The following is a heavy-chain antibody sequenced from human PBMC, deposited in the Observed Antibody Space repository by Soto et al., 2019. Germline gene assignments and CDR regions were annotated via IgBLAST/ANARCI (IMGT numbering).Heavy chain of an antibody. CDR1: GYTFSNYG. Sequence: ASVKVSCKASGYTFSNYGISWVRQGPGQGLEWMGWISGYNGNTHYEEKVQDRIKMATDTSTSTTYLELRSLRSDDTAVYFCARDPGFGFGYSYAFAMDVWGQGTTVTVSS. CDR2: ISGYNGNT. D-gene: IGHD5-18*01. CDR3: ARDPGFGFGYSYAFAMDV. J-gene: IGHJ6*02. V-gene: IGHV1-18*01.